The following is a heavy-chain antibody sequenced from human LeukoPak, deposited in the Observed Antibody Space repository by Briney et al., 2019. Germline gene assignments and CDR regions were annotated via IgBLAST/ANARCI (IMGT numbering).Heavy chain of an antibody. J-gene: IGHJ4*02. Sequence: SETLSLTCTVSGGSISSSSYYWGWIRQPPGKGLEWIGSIYYSGSTYYNPSLKSRVTISVDTSKNQFSLRPSSVTAADTAVYYCARTLSRPNIQDYFDYWGQGTLVTVSS. CDR3: ARTLSRPNIQDYFDY. CDR1: GGSISSSSYY. V-gene: IGHV4-39*01. D-gene: IGHD2/OR15-2a*01. CDR2: IYYSGST.